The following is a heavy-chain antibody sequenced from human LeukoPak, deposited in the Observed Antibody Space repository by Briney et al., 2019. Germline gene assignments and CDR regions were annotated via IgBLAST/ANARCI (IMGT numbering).Heavy chain of an antibody. J-gene: IGHJ4*02. CDR3: ARLAGGSLDY. D-gene: IGHD1-26*01. CDR2: IYYSGST. CDR1: GGSISNSRYY. Sequence: SETLSLTCTVSGGSISNSRYYWGWIRQPPGKGLEWIGSIYYSGSTYYNPSLKSRVTISVDTSKNQFSLKLSSVTAADTAVYYCARLAGGSLDYWGQGTLVTVSS. V-gene: IGHV4-39*01.